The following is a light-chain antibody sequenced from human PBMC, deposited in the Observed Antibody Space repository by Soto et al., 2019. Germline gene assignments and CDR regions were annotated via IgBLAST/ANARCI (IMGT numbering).Light chain of an antibody. CDR1: QSVSSY. CDR2: DAS. V-gene: IGKV3-11*01. J-gene: IGKJ5*01. CDR3: QQRSSWPLIT. Sequence: EIVLTQSPATLSLSPGDRATLSCRASQSVSSYLAWYQQKPGQAPRLLIYDASNRDTGIPARFSGSGSGTDFNLTISSLEPEDFAVYYCQQRSSWPLITFGQGTRLEIK.